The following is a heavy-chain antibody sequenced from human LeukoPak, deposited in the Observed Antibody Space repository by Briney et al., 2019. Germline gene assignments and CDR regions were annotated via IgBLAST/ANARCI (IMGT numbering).Heavy chain of an antibody. Sequence: GGSLRLSCAASGFTFSSYAMSWVRQAPGKGLEWVSAISGSGGNTYYADSVKGRFTISRDNSKNTLYLQMSSLRAEDTAVYYCAQQVGYCSSGSCYFTYWGQGTLVTVSS. J-gene: IGHJ1*01. CDR3: AQQVGYCSSGSCYFTY. CDR2: ISGSGGNT. D-gene: IGHD2-15*01. V-gene: IGHV3-23*01. CDR1: GFTFSSYA.